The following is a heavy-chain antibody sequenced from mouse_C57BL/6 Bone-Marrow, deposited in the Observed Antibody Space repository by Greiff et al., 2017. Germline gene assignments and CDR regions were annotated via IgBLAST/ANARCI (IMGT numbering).Heavy chain of an antibody. Sequence: EVQLQESGPGLAKPSQTLSLTCSVTGYSITSDYWNCIRKFPGNKLEYMGYISYSGSTYYNPSLKSRISITRDTSKNQYYLQLNSVTTEDTATYYCARWGYGSRGSMDYWGQGTSVTVAS. V-gene: IGHV3-8*01. CDR1: GYSITSDY. J-gene: IGHJ4*01. CDR2: ISYSGST. CDR3: ARWGYGSRGSMDY. D-gene: IGHD1-1*01.